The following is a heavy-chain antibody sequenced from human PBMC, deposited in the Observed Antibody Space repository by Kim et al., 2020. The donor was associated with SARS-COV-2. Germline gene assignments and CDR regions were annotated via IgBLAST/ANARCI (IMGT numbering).Heavy chain of an antibody. J-gene: IGHJ4*02. CDR3: ARDVGTGRHDC. Sequence: GGSLRLSCVASGFTFGNYWMAWVRQAPGKGLEWLTNINQDGTTRNSVDSVKGRFTISRDNAKNSVYLQLNSLRAEDAAMYYCARDVGTGRHDCWGQGTLVTVFS. V-gene: IGHV3-7*01. CDR2: INQDGTTR. CDR1: GFTFGNYW. D-gene: IGHD1-26*01.